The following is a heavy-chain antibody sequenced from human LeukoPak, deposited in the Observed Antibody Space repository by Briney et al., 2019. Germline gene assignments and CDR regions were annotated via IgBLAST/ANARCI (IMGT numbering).Heavy chain of an antibody. V-gene: IGHV4-4*07. CDR1: GGSISSYY. Sequence: SETLSLTCTVSGGSISSYYWSWIRQPAGKGLEWIGRIYTSGSTNYNPSLKSRVTISVDKSKNQFSLKLRSVTAADTAVYYCAREGGATTYYFDYWGQGTLVTVSS. J-gene: IGHJ4*02. D-gene: IGHD1-26*01. CDR2: IYTSGST. CDR3: AREGGATTYYFDY.